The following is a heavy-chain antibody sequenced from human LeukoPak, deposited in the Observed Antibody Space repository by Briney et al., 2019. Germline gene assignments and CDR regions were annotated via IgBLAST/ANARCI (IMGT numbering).Heavy chain of an antibody. D-gene: IGHD5-12*01. J-gene: IGHJ6*03. CDR3: AKEGYSGYDFDYYYYYYMDV. Sequence: PGGSLRLSCAASGFTFSSYGMHWVRQAPGKGLEWVAFIRYDGSNKYYADSVKGRFTISRDNSKNTLYLQMNSLRAEDTAVYYCAKEGYSGYDFDYYYYYYMDVWGKGTTVTISS. V-gene: IGHV3-30*02. CDR1: GFTFSSYG. CDR2: IRYDGSNK.